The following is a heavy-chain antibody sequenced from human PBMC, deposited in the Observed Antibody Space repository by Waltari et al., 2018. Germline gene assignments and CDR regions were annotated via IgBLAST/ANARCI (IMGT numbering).Heavy chain of an antibody. D-gene: IGHD2-21*01. CDR1: GCSISSYY. Sequence: QVQLQESGPGLVKPSETLSLTCTVPGCSISSYYWSWIRQPPGKGLEWIGYIYYSGSTNYNPSLKSRVTISVDTSKNQFSLKLSSVTAADTAVYYCARGLKGAAFDIWGQGTMVTVSS. CDR2: IYYSGST. CDR3: ARGLKGAAFDI. V-gene: IGHV4-59*01. J-gene: IGHJ3*02.